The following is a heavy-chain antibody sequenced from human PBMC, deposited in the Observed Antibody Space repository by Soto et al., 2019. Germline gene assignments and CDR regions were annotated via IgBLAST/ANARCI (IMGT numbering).Heavy chain of an antibody. D-gene: IGHD2-2*01. J-gene: IGHJ4*02. CDR1: GYTFTTYG. V-gene: IGHV1-18*01. Sequence: GASVKVSCKASGYTFTTYGISWVRQAPGQRLEWMGWITPYNGNTKYAQKVQGRVTMTTDRSVSTAYMELSSLRSEDTAVYYCARWPAGFAYWGQGTLVTGSS. CDR2: ITPYNGNT. CDR3: ARWPAGFAY.